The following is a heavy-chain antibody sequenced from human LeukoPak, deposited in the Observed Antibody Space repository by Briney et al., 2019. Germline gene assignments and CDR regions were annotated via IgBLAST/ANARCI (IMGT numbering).Heavy chain of an antibody. D-gene: IGHD5-18*01. J-gene: IGHJ4*02. V-gene: IGHV1-24*01. Sequence: ASVKVSCKVSGYTLTELSMHWVRQAPGKGLEWMGGFDPEDGETIYAQKFQGRVTMTEDTSTDTAYMELCSLRSEDTAVYYCATAPYSYGYATLVYWGQGTLVTVSS. CDR2: FDPEDGET. CDR1: GYTLTELS. CDR3: ATAPYSYGYATLVY.